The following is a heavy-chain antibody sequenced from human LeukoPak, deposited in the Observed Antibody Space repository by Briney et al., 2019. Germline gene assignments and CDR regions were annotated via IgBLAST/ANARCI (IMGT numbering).Heavy chain of an antibody. V-gene: IGHV4-31*03. CDR1: GGSISSGGYY. J-gene: IGHJ4*02. D-gene: IGHD1-1*01. CDR2: IYYSGST. Sequence: SQTLSLTCTVSGGSISSGGYYWSWIRQHPGKGLEWIGSIYYSGSTNYNPSLQGRVTISLDTSRNQFSLKLSSVTAADMAVYYCASGDNDPLFDYWGQGTLVTVSS. CDR3: ASGDNDPLFDY.